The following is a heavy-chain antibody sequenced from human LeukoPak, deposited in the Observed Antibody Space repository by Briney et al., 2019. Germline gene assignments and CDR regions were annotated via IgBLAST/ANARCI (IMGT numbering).Heavy chain of an antibody. CDR1: GGSFSGYY. D-gene: IGHD3-3*01. CDR3: AGGLRFLEWSRGFPPTYYFDY. J-gene: IGHJ4*02. V-gene: IGHV4-34*01. CDR2: INHSGST. Sequence: PETLSLTCAVYGGSFSGYYWSWIRQPPGKGLEWIGEINHSGSTNYNPSLKSRVTISVDTSKNQFSLKLGSVTAADTAVYYCAGGLRFLEWSRGFPPTYYFDYWGQGTLVTVSS.